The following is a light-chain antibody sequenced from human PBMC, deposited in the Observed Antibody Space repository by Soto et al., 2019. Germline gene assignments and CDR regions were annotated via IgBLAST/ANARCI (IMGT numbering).Light chain of an antibody. V-gene: IGLV1-40*01. Sequence: QSVLTQLPSVSGAPGQRVTISCTGSSSNIGAGYDVHWYQQLPGAAPKLLIYANTNRPSGVPDRFSASKSGTSASLAITGLQAEDEADYHCQSYDSSLSGSVFGGGTKLTVL. CDR3: QSYDSSLSGSV. CDR1: SSNIGAGYD. CDR2: ANT. J-gene: IGLJ2*01.